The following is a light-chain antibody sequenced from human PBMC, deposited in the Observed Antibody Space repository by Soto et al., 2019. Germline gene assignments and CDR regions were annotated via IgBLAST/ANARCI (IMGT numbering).Light chain of an antibody. V-gene: IGKV3-11*01. CDR2: DVS. CDR3: QQRSDWPIT. Sequence: EIVLTQSPATLSLSPGERATLSCRASQGIYNYLGWYQQKPGQVPRLLIYDVSERATGIPARFTGSGFGTDFTLTISSLETEDFAVYYGQQRSDWPITFGQGTRLEIK. J-gene: IGKJ5*01. CDR1: QGIYNY.